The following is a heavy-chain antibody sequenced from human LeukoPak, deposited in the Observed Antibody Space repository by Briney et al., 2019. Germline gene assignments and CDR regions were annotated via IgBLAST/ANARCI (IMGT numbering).Heavy chain of an antibody. V-gene: IGHV1-18*04. CDR1: GYTFTSYG. D-gene: IGHD3-10*01. CDR2: ISAYNGNT. J-gene: IGHJ5*02. Sequence: ASVKVSCKASGYTFTSYGISWVRQAPGQGLERMGWISAYNGNTNYAQKLQGRVTMTTDTSTSTAYMELRSLRSDDTAVYYCARDTPLLFGESNWFDPWGQGTLVTVSS. CDR3: ARDTPLLFGESNWFDP.